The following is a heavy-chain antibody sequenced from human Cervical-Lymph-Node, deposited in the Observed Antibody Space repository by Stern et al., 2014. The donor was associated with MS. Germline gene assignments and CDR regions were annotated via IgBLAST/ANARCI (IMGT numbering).Heavy chain of an antibody. CDR2: IYYRGTT. V-gene: IGHV4-59*01. D-gene: IGHD3-10*01. Sequence: MQLVESGPGLVKPSETLSLTCSVSGGSISGSYWSWIRQPPGKGLEWIGYIYYRGTTNYNPSLKSRVSISVDTSKNQFSLKLSSVTAADTAVYYCARWTDGSVRPYYYGMDVWGQGTTVTVSS. J-gene: IGHJ6*02. CDR1: GGSISGSY. CDR3: ARWTDGSVRPYYYGMDV.